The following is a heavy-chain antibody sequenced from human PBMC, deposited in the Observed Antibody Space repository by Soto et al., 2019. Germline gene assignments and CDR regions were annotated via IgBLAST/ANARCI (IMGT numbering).Heavy chain of an antibody. CDR3: ARELVGWYSAYYFDY. CDR1: GFTFSSYA. CDR2: ISYDGSNK. V-gene: IGHV3-30-3*01. D-gene: IGHD6-19*01. J-gene: IGHJ4*02. Sequence: QVQLVESGGGVVQPGRSLRLSCAASGFTFSSYAMHWVRQAPGKGLEWVAVISYDGSNKYYADSVKGRFTISRDNSKNTLYLQMNSLRAEDTAVYYCARELVGWYSAYYFDYWGQGTLVTVSS.